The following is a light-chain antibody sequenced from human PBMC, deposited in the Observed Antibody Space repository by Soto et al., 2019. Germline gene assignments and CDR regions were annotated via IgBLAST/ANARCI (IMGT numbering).Light chain of an antibody. Sequence: VLTQSPATLSLTPGERATLSCRASQSVSSSYLAWYQQKPGQAPRLLIYGASSRATGIPDRFSGSGSGTDFTLTISRLEPEDFAVYYCQQYGSSPWTFGQGTKVDIK. V-gene: IGKV3-20*01. J-gene: IGKJ1*01. CDR2: GAS. CDR1: QSVSSSY. CDR3: QQYGSSPWT.